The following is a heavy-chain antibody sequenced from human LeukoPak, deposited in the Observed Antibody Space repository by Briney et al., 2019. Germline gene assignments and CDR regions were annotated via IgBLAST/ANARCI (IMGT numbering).Heavy chain of an antibody. Sequence: ASVKVSCKTSGYTFTDFGISWVRQAPGQGLEWMGWISAYNGKINYAQKFQGRVTMATDTSTSTAYMELSRLRSDDTAVFYCVRDLGVDTSMIFFDYWGQGTLVTVSS. CDR3: VRDLGVDTSMIFFDY. CDR2: ISAYNGKI. CDR1: GYTFTDFG. D-gene: IGHD3-16*01. J-gene: IGHJ4*02. V-gene: IGHV1-18*01.